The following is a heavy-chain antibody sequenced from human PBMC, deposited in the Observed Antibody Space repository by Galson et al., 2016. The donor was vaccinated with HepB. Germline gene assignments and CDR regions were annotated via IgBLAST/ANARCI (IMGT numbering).Heavy chain of an antibody. CDR3: AKDRTSGWTRYHFGLDV. CDR1: GFTFSNYG. V-gene: IGHV3-30*18. Sequence: SLRLSCAASGFTFSNYGMHWVRQAPGEGLEWVAVMSDDGRNEYYADSVKGRFTISRDNSNSKNTLYLQMNSLRVEDTAVYYCAKDRTSGWTRYHFGLDVWGQGTTVTVSS. CDR2: MSDDGRNE. D-gene: IGHD6-19*01. J-gene: IGHJ6*02.